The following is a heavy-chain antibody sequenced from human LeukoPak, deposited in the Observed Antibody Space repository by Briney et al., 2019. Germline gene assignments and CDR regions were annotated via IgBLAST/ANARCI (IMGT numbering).Heavy chain of an antibody. V-gene: IGHV3-21*01. CDR1: GFTFSSYW. J-gene: IGHJ3*01. Sequence: GGSLRLSCAASGFTFSSYWMHWVRQAPGKGLEWVSSISSSSSYIYYADSVKGRFTISRDNAKNSLYLQMNNLRAEDTAVYYCARDLKDDYPEDVLDLWGQGTMVTVSS. CDR2: ISSSSSYI. D-gene: IGHD5-24*01. CDR3: ARDLKDDYPEDVLDL.